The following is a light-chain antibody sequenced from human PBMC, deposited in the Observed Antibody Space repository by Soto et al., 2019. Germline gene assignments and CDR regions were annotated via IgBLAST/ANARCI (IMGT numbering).Light chain of an antibody. Sequence: DIVMTQSPDSLAVSLGERATLNCKSNQSLLDSSNNKDYLTWYQQKPGQPPKLIIYWASTREFGVPDRFSGSGSGTDFTLTISSLQAEDVAVYYCQQYVHWPPGAFGQGTTVEIK. CDR3: QQYVHWPPGA. CDR1: QSLLDSSNNKDY. CDR2: WAS. J-gene: IGKJ1*01. V-gene: IGKV4-1*01.